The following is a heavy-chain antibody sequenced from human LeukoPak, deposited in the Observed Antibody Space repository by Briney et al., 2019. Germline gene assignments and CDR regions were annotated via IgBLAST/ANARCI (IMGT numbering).Heavy chain of an antibody. J-gene: IGHJ5*02. CDR1: GSTFKTYS. D-gene: IGHD1-14*01. V-gene: IGHV3-48*01. Sequence: GGSLRLSCAGSGSTFKTYSMNWVRQAPGKGLEWVSYISTSSSTIYYADSVKGRFTISRDNAKNSLYLQMNSLRAEDTAVYFCARGPGFDPWGQGTLVTVSS. CDR3: ARGPGFDP. CDR2: ISTSSSTI.